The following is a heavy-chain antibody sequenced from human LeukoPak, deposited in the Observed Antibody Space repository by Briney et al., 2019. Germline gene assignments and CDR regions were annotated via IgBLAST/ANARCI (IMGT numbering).Heavy chain of an antibody. V-gene: IGHV4-61*02. CDR1: GGSISSGSYY. CDR2: IYTSGST. CDR3: ARGPYSYGFIDY. J-gene: IGHJ4*02. Sequence: SETLSLTCTVSGGSISSGSYYWSWIRQPAGKGLEWIGRIYTSGSTNYNPSLKSRVTISVDTSKNQFSLKLSSVTAADTAVYYCARGPYSYGFIDYWGQGTLVTVSS. D-gene: IGHD5-18*01.